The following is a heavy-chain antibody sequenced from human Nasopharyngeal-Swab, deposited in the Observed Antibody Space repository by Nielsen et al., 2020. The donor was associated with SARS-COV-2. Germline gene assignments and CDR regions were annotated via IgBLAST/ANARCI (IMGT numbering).Heavy chain of an antibody. V-gene: IGHV4-34*01. J-gene: IGHJ4*02. D-gene: IGHD5-24*01. Sequence: IRQCPGKGLEWIGEINHSGSTNYNPSLKSRVTISVDTSKNQFSLKLSSVTAADTAVYYCARGEMATIPNFDYWGQGTLVTVSS. CDR3: ARGEMATIPNFDY. CDR2: INHSGST.